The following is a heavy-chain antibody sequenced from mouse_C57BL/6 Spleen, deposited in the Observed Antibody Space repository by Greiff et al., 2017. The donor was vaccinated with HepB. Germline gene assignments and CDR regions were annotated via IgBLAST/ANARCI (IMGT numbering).Heavy chain of an antibody. CDR2: IYPGDGDT. D-gene: IGHD1-1*01. Sequence: QVQLQQSGPELVKPGASVKISCKASGYAFSSSWMNWVKQRPGKGLEWIGRIYPGDGDTNYNGKFKGKATLTADKSSSTAYMQLSSLTSEDSAVYCCARQLLGGWFAYWGQGTLVTVSA. CDR1: GYAFSSSW. CDR3: ARQLLGGWFAY. J-gene: IGHJ3*01. V-gene: IGHV1-82*01.